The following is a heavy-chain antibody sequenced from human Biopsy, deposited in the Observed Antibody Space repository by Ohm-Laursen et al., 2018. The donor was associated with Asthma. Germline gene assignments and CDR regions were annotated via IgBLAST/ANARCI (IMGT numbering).Heavy chain of an antibody. D-gene: IGHD6-13*01. V-gene: IGHV3-NL1*01. Sequence: SLRLSCSASGFTFSNYGMHWVRQAPGKGLEWVSSITGSGGFTYYADSVKGRFTISRDNSKNMVYLQMNSLRPEDTAVYYCAKDRVAGRSYYFDYWGQGSLVSVSS. CDR3: AKDRVAGRSYYFDY. J-gene: IGHJ4*02. CDR1: GFTFSNYG. CDR2: ITGSGGFT.